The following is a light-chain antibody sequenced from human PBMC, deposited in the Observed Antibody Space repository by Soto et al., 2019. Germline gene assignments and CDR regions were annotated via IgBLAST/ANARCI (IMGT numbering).Light chain of an antibody. J-gene: IGLJ2*01. CDR1: SSDVGGYNY. CDR2: DVS. V-gene: IGLV2-14*01. CDR3: SSYTSSSTRV. Sequence: QSALTQPASVSGSPGQSITISCTGTSSDVGGYNYVSWYQQHPGKAPKLMIYDVSNRPSEVSNRFSGSKSSNTASLTISGLQAEDEADYYCSSYTSSSTRVFGGGTKLTVL.